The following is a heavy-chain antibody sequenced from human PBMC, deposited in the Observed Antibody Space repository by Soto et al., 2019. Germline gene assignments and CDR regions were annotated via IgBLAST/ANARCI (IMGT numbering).Heavy chain of an antibody. CDR3: ARGYCSTTSCQYYPDY. J-gene: IGHJ4*02. D-gene: IGHD2-2*01. Sequence: ASVKVACKASGYTFPNYAIHWVRQAPGQRLEWMGWINAGNGDTLYSHKFQGRVTITSDTSASTAYMELSSLRSEDTAVYYCARGYCSTTSCQYYPDYWGQGTLVTVSS. V-gene: IGHV1-3*01. CDR2: INAGNGDT. CDR1: GYTFPNYA.